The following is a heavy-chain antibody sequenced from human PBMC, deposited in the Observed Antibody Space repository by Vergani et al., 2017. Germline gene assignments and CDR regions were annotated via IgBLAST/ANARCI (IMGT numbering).Heavy chain of an antibody. V-gene: IGHV1-69*13. CDR2: IIPIFGTA. D-gene: IGHD3-16*01. CDR3: ARGPGWGGWYFDL. CDR1: GGTFSSYA. J-gene: IGHJ2*01. Sequence: QVQLVQSGAEVKKPGASVKVSCKASGGTFSSYAISWVRQAPGQGLEWKGGIIPIFGTANYAQKFLGRVTITADESTSTAYIELSSLRSEDTAVYYCARGPGWGGWYFDLWGRGTLVTVSS.